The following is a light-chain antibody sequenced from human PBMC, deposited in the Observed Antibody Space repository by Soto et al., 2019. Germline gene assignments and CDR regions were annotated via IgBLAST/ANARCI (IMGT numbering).Light chain of an antibody. CDR2: GAS. V-gene: IGKV3-15*01. CDR1: QSVSSN. Sequence: EIVMTQSPATLSVSPGERATLSCRASQSVSSNLAWYQQEPGQAPRLLIYGASTRAPGIPARFSGSGSGTDFTLTISSLQSEDFAVYYCQQYNNWPPGLTFGGGTKVEIK. J-gene: IGKJ4*01. CDR3: QQYNNWPPGLT.